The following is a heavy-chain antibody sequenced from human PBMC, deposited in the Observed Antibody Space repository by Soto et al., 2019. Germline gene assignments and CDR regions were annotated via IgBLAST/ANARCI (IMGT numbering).Heavy chain of an antibody. J-gene: IGHJ4*02. CDR1: GFTFSSYA. CDR2: ISGSGNTT. CDR3: AKALARKDDY. V-gene: IGHV3-23*01. Sequence: GGSLRLSCAASGFTFSSYAMSWVRRAPGKGLEWVSIISGSGNTTYYADSVKGRFTISRDNSKNTLYLQMNSLRAEDTAVYYCAKALARKDDYWGQGTLVTVSS.